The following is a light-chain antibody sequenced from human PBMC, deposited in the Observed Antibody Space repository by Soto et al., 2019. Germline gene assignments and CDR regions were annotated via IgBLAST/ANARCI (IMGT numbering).Light chain of an antibody. Sequence: EIVITQSPGTLSLSPGERATLSCRASQSITRKYITWYQQKPGQAPRLLIYGASSRATGIPDRVSGSGSGTDFTLTISNVEAEDVASYYCQQYPSDPITFGQRRLPAIK. CDR3: QQYPSDPIT. J-gene: IGKJ5*01. CDR2: GAS. CDR1: QSITRKY. V-gene: IGKV3-20*01.